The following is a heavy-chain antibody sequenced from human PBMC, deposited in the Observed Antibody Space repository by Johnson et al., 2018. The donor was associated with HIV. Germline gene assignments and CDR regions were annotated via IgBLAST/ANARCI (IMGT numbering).Heavy chain of an antibody. D-gene: IGHD1-7*01. J-gene: IGHJ3*02. Sequence: VQLVESGGGVVQSGGSLRVFCAASGFTFSNYWMSWVRQAPGKGLEWVANIKQDGSEKYYVDSVKGRLTISRDNAKNSLYLQVNSLRAEDMTVYYCVRASIKISKTTHRSVAFDIWGQGTMVTVSS. V-gene: IGHV3-7*05. CDR2: IKQDGSEK. CDR3: VRASIKISKTTHRSVAFDI. CDR1: GFTFSNYW.